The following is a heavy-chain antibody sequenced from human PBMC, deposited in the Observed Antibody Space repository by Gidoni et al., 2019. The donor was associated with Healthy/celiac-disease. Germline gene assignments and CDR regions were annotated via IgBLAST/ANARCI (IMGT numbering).Heavy chain of an antibody. CDR1: GGTFSSWA. CDR3: ARERDYYYMDV. Sequence: QVQLSQSGAEVKKPGSSVKVACKASGGTFSSWAISWVRQAPGQGLEWTGGIIPIFGTANYAQKFQGRVTITADGSTSTAYMELSSLRSEDTAVYYCARERDYYYMDVWGKGTTVTVSS. V-gene: IGHV1-69*01. J-gene: IGHJ6*03. CDR2: IIPIFGTA.